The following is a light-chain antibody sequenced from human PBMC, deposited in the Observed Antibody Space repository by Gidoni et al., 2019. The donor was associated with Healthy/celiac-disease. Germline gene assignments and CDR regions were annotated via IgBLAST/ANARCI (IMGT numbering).Light chain of an antibody. Sequence: SYELTQPPSVSVSPGQTASITCSGDKLGDKYACWYQQNPGQSPVLVIYQDSKRPSGIPERFAGSNSGNTATLTISGTQAMDEDDYYCQAWDSSTYVFGTGTKVTVL. CDR2: QDS. CDR1: KLGDKY. V-gene: IGLV3-1*01. J-gene: IGLJ1*01. CDR3: QAWDSSTYV.